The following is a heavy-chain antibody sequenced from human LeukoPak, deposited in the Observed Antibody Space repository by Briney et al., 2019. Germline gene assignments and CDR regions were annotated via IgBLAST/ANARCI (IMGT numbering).Heavy chain of an antibody. Sequence: GSLRLSCAASGFTSSYYGMHWVRQAPGKGLEWVVVISYDGSNKYYADSVKGRFTISRDNSKNTLFLQMNSLRAEDTAVYYCAKDPSMYGDAYYFDYWGQGTLVTVSS. CDR1: GFTSSYYG. CDR3: AKDPSMYGDAYYFDY. D-gene: IGHD4-17*01. CDR2: ISYDGSNK. J-gene: IGHJ4*02. V-gene: IGHV3-30*18.